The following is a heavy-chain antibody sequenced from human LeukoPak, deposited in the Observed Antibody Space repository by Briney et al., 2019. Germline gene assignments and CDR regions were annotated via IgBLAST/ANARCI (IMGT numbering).Heavy chain of an antibody. Sequence: PSETLSLTCTVSGYSISSGYYWGWIRQPPGKGLEWIGSIYHSGSTYYNPSLKSRVTISVDTSKNQFSLKLSSVTASDTAVYYCARSPRRPHYFGSGSYYNYFDYWGQGTLVTVSS. CDR1: GYSISSGYY. J-gene: IGHJ4*02. V-gene: IGHV4-38-2*02. CDR2: IYHSGST. CDR3: ARSPRRPHYFGSGSYYNYFDY. D-gene: IGHD3-10*01.